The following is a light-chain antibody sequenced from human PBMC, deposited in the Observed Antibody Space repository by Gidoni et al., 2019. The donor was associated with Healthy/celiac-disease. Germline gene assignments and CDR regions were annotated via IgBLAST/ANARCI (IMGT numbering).Light chain of an antibody. CDR1: QSISSY. V-gene: IGKV1-39*01. Sequence: DIQMTQSPSSLSASVGARVTITCRASQSISSYLNWYQQKPGKAPKLLIYAASSLQSGVPSRFSGSGSGTDFTLTISSLQPEDFATYYCQRSYSTPPLTFGQGTKVEIK. CDR2: AAS. J-gene: IGKJ1*01. CDR3: QRSYSTPPLT.